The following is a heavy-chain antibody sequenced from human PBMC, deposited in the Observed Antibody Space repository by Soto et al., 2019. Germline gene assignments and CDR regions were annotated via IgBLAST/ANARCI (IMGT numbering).Heavy chain of an antibody. V-gene: IGHV3-23*01. J-gene: IGHJ5*02. CDR1: GFTFSSYA. CDR2: ISGSGRST. CDR3: AKLAGSGSPFDP. Sequence: EVQLLESGGGLVQPGGSLRLSCAASGFTFSSYAMSWVRQAPVKGLEWVSAISGSGRSTYYADSVKGRFTISRANSKNTLYLQMNSLRAEDTAVYYCAKLAGSGSPFDPWGQGTLVTVSS. D-gene: IGHD3-10*01.